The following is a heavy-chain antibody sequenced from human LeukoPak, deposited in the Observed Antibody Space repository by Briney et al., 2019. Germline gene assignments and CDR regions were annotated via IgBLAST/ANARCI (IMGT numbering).Heavy chain of an antibody. CDR1: GFTFSTYC. CDR3: ARDLDWILFDY. V-gene: IGHV3-74*03. J-gene: IGHJ4*02. D-gene: IGHD3-9*01. CDR2: IRPEGTTT. Sequence: GGSLRLSCAASGFTFSTYCMHWVRQAPGKGLVWVARIRPEGTTTAYADSVKGRFTISRDNAKNTLFLQMNSLSAEDTAVYYCARDLDWILFDYWGQGTLVTVSS.